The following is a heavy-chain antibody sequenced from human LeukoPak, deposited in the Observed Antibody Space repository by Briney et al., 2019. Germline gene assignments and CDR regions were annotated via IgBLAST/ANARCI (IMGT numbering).Heavy chain of an antibody. CDR2: ISSSSSYI. CDR1: GFTFSSYS. V-gene: IGHV3-21*01. CDR3: ARGYDTLTGGPDY. Sequence: GGSLRLSCAASGFTFSSYSMNWVRQAPGKGLEWVSSISSSSSYIYYADSVKGRFTISRDNAKNSLYLQMNSLRAEDTAVYYCARGYDTLTGGPDYWGQGTLVTVSS. J-gene: IGHJ4*02. D-gene: IGHD3-9*01.